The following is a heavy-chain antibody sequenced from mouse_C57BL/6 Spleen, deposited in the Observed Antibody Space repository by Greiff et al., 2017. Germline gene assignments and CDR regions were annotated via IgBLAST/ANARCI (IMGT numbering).Heavy chain of an antibody. J-gene: IGHJ3*01. CDR2: INPGSGGT. Sequence: QVQLKESGAELVRPGTSVKVSCKASGYAFTNYLIEWVKQRPGQGLEWIGVINPGSGGTNYNEKFKGKATLTADKSSSTAYMQLSSLTSEDSAVYFCASYDYDGAYWGQGTLVTVSA. V-gene: IGHV1-54*01. CDR3: ASYDYDGAY. CDR1: GYAFTNYL. D-gene: IGHD2-4*01.